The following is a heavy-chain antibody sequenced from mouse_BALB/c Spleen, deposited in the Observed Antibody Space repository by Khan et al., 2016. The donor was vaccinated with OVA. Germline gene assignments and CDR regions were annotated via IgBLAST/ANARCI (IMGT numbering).Heavy chain of an antibody. CDR2: ISYSGST. J-gene: IGHJ2*01. D-gene: IGHD1-2*01. Sequence: EVELVESGPGLVKPSQSLSLTCTVTGYSITSGYGWNWIRQFSGNQLEWMGYISYSGSTNYNPSLKSRISITRDTSKNQFFLQLNSVTTEDTATYYCARTARIKYWGQGTTLTVSS. CDR3: ARTARIKY. CDR1: GYSITSGYG. V-gene: IGHV3-2*02.